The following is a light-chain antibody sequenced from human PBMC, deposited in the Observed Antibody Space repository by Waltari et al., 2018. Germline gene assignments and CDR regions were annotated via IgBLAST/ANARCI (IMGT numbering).Light chain of an antibody. CDR3: QHYYSYPYT. CDR2: AAS. Sequence: AIRMTQSPSSFSASTGDRVSITCRASQGISSYLAWYQQKPGKAPKLLIYAASTLQSGVPSRFIGSGSGTDFTLTISCLQSEDFATYYGQHYYSYPYTFGQGTKVEIK. CDR1: QGISSY. V-gene: IGKV1-8*01. J-gene: IGKJ2*01.